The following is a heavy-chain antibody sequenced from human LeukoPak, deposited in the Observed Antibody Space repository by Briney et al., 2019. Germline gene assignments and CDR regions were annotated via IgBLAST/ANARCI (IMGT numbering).Heavy chain of an antibody. Sequence: SVNVSCKASGGTFSSYAISWVRQAPGQGLEWMGGIIPIFGTANYAQKFQGRVTITADESTSTAYMELSSLRSEDTAVYYCARDRADLEQQLVRPYNWFDPWGQGTLVTVSS. D-gene: IGHD6-13*01. CDR1: GGTFSSYA. CDR2: IIPIFGTA. V-gene: IGHV1-69*13. J-gene: IGHJ5*02. CDR3: ARDRADLEQQLVRPYNWFDP.